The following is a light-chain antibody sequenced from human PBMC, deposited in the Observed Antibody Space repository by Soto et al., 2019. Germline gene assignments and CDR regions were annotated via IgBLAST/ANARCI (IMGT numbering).Light chain of an antibody. V-gene: IGKV1-27*01. J-gene: IGKJ1*01. CDR1: QGISNF. Sequence: DIQMTQSPSSLSASVGDRVTMTCRASQGISNFLAWYQQKPGKVPKLLIYAASTFQSVAPSRISGGGAKRDFALAISLRQSGVLASLYRQHCNEWPPWTYGEGTTVDIK. CDR3: QHCNEWPPWT. CDR2: AAS.